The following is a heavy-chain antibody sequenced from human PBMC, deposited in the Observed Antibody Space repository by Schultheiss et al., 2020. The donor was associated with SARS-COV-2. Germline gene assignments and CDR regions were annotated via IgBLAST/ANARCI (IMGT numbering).Heavy chain of an antibody. J-gene: IGHJ6*02. Sequence: GGSLRLSCAASGFTFSNAWMSWVRQAPGKGLEWVGRIKSKTDGGTTDYAAPVKGRFTISRDNSKNTLYLQMNSLRAEDTAVYYCARDFSCQLGTSRCYYYGMDVWGQGTTVTVSS. D-gene: IGHD4/OR15-4a*01. V-gene: IGHV3-15*01. CDR1: GFTFSNAW. CDR3: ARDFSCQLGTSRCYYYGMDV. CDR2: IKSKTDGGTT.